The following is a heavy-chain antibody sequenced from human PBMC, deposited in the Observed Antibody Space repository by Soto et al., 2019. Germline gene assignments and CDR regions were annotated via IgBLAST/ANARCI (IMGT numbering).Heavy chain of an antibody. CDR2: ISYDGSNR. CDR1: GFVFNDYD. D-gene: IGHD2-21*01. Sequence: QVQLAESGGGVVQPGRSLRLSCTTSGFVFNDYDIHWVRQAPGKGLAWLASISYDGSNRYYADSVKGRFTISRDHSKYTLSLQINTLGAEDTAVYYCSRGIKGGLDAWGPGTLVTVSS. CDR3: SRGIKGGLDA. V-gene: IGHV3-30*03. J-gene: IGHJ4*02.